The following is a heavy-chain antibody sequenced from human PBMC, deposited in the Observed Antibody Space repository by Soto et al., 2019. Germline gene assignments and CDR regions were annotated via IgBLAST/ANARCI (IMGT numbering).Heavy chain of an antibody. J-gene: IGHJ4*02. V-gene: IGHV4-31*03. Sequence: QVQLQESGPGLVTPSQSLSLTCTVSGGSISSGAYYWRWIRQHPGRGLELIGHISYRGNTDYNPSLESRVAISLDTPRNQFSLKLRSVSAADTAVYYCAASPNADFFDYWGQGALVTVSA. CDR1: GGSISSGAYY. CDR2: ISYRGNT. CDR3: AASPNADFFDY.